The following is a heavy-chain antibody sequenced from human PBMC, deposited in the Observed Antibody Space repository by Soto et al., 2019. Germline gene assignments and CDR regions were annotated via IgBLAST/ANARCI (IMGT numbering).Heavy chain of an antibody. V-gene: IGHV3-30*18. CDR3: EKGYLKAAKGWLET. CDR1: VFSFISYS. Sequence: WLCXRLSWSAAVFSFISYSIYLFRHAPGKGLGCVTFISYDGSNKYYSDSVKGRFTISRDNSKNTLYLQMNSLRADDTAVYYCEKGYLKAAKGWLETWGQGPLVNVYS. CDR2: ISYDGSNK. D-gene: IGHD2-15*01. J-gene: IGHJ4*02.